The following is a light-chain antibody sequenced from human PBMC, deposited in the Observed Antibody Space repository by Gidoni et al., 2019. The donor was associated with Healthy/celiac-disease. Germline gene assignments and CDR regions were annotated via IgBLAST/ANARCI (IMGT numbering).Light chain of an antibody. J-gene: IGKJ2*01. CDR1: QSVSSN. CDR2: GAS. Sequence: EIVMTQSPATLSVSPVERATLACRASQSVSSNLAWYQQKPGQAPRLLIYGASTRATGIPARSSGSGSGTEFTLTISSLQSEDFAVYYCQQYNNWPYTFGQGTKLEIK. V-gene: IGKV3-15*01. CDR3: QQYNNWPYT.